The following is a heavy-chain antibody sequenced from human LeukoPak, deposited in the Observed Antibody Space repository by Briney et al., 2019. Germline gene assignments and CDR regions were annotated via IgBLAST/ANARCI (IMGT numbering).Heavy chain of an antibody. CDR1: GFXLSSYG. CDR2: IWYDGSTK. V-gene: IGHV3-33*08. CDR3: ARGLRYFDWSQNWFDP. D-gene: IGHD3-9*01. J-gene: IGHJ5*02. Sequence: PGGSLRLSCAASGFXLSSYGIHWVRQAPGKGLEWVAIIWYDGSTKYYADSVKGRFTISRDNSKNTLYLQMNSLRAEDTAVYYCARGLRYFDWSQNWFDPWGQGTLVTVSS.